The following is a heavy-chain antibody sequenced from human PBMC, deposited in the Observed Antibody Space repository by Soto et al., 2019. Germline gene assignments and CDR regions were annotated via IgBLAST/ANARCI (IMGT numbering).Heavy chain of an antibody. V-gene: IGHV4-59*01. CDR3: ARGRFSDV. Sequence: ETLSLTCTVSGGSISSYYWSWIRQPPGKGLEWIGYIYYSGSTNYNPSLKSRVTISVDTSKNQFSLKLSSVTAADTAVYYCARGRFSDVWGQGTTVTVSS. CDR1: GGSISSYY. D-gene: IGHD3-3*01. CDR2: IYYSGST. J-gene: IGHJ6*02.